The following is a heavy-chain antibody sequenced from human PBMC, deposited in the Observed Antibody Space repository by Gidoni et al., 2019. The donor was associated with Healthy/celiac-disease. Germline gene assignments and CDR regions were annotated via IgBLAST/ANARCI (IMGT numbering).Heavy chain of an antibody. CDR1: GGTFSSYA. D-gene: IGHD2-15*01. Sequence: QVQLVQSGAEVKKPGSSVKVSCKASGGTFSSYAISWVRQAPVQGLEWMGGIIPIFGTANYAPKFQGRVTITADKSTSTAYMELSSLRSEDTAVYYCARGGYCSGGSCYAAEYFQHWGQGTLVTVSS. V-gene: IGHV1-69*06. J-gene: IGHJ1*01. CDR2: IIPIFGTA. CDR3: ARGGYCSGGSCYAAEYFQH.